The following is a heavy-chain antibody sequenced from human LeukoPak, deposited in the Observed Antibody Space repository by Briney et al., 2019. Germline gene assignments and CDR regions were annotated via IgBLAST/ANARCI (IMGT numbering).Heavy chain of an antibody. V-gene: IGHV4-4*09. CDR3: ARHDSPMAGYYFDY. D-gene: IGHD3-16*01. CDR2: IYTSGSA. CDR1: GGSISSYY. J-gene: IGHJ4*02. Sequence: SETLSLTCTVSGGSISSYYWSWIRQPPGKGLEWIGYIYTSGSANYNPSLKSRVTISVDTFKNQFSLKLSSVTAADTAVYYCARHDSPMAGYYFDYWGQGTLVTVSS.